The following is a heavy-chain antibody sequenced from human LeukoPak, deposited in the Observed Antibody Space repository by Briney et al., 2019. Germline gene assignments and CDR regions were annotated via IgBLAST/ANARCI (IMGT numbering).Heavy chain of an antibody. CDR1: GFTFSSYG. V-gene: IGHV3-23*01. CDR3: AKEKTPLTAPTFDS. D-gene: IGHD3-16*01. Sequence: PGGSLRLSCAASGFTFSSYGMSWVRQAPGKGLEWVSAISGSGGSTYYADSVKGRFTISRDNSKNTLYLQMNSLRAEDTALYYCAKEKTPLTAPTFDSWGQGTLVTVSS. J-gene: IGHJ4*02. CDR2: ISGSGGST.